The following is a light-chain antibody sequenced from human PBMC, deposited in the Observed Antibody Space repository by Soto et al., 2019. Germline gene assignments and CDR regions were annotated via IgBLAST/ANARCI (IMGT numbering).Light chain of an antibody. Sequence: QSVLTQPASVSGSPGQSITISCTGTSSDVGGYNYVSWYQQHPGKAPKLMIYEVSKRPSGVPDRFSGSKSGNTASLTVSGLQAEDEADYYCSSYAGSNRRVVFGGGTQLTVL. V-gene: IGLV2-8*01. CDR2: EVS. CDR3: SSYAGSNRRVV. CDR1: SSDVGGYNY. J-gene: IGLJ2*01.